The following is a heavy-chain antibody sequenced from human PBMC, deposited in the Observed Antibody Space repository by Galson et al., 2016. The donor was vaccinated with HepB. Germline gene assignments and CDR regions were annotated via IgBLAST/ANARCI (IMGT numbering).Heavy chain of an antibody. CDR3: VKDRVPLVRRVGIDWFDP. Sequence: SLRLSCAASGFAFSTFGMHWVRHAPGKGLEYVSGISSNGISTYYADSVKGRNTISRDNSRSTLFLHMNSLRVEDTAVFYCVKDRVPLVRRVGIDWFDPWGQGTLVTVSS. D-gene: IGHD3-10*01. J-gene: IGHJ5*02. V-gene: IGHV3-64D*06. CDR1: GFAFSTFG. CDR2: ISSNGIST.